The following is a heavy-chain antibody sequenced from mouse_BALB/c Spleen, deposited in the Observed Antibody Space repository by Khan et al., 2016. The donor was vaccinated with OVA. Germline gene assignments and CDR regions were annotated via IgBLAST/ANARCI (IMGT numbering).Heavy chain of an antibody. CDR3: ARGASYWYFDV. CDR1: GYTFTNYG. V-gene: IGHV9-1*02. J-gene: IGHJ1*01. CDR2: INTSTGEP. Sequence: QIQLVQSGPELKKPGETVKISCKASGYTFTNYGMNWVKQAPGKGLKWMGWINTSTGEPTSTDDFKGRFAFSLETSASTAYLQINNLKNEDMATYFCARGASYWYFDVWGAGTTVTVSS.